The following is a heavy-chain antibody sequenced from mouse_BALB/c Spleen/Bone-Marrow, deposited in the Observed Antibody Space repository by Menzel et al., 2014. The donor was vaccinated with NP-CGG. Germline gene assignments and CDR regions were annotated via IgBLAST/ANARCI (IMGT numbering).Heavy chain of an antibody. CDR1: GFTFTDYY. CDR3: ARDENVGIYWYFDV. V-gene: IGHV7-3*02. CDR2: IRNKANGYTT. Sequence: EVNVVESGGGLVQPGGSLRLSCAASGFTFTDYYMSWVRQPPGKALEWLGFIRNKANGYTTYYSASVKGRFTISRDNSQSILYLQMNTPRAGDSADYYCARDENVGIYWYFDVWGAGTPVTVSS. J-gene: IGHJ1*01.